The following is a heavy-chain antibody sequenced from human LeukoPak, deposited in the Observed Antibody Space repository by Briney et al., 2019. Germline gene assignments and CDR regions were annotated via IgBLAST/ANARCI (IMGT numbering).Heavy chain of an antibody. CDR1: GGSISKYY. CDR2: IYYSGST. V-gene: IGHV4-59*08. D-gene: IGHD2-15*01. J-gene: IGHJ3*02. CDR3: ARLSGGSCYGCEWYAFDS. Sequence: PSETLSLTCTVSGGSISKYYRRWIRQPPGKGLVWIGYIYYSGSTNYNPRLKSRVTISVDTSKNQFSLKLSSVTAEDTAVYYCARLSGGSCYGCEWYAFDSWGQGTMVTVSS.